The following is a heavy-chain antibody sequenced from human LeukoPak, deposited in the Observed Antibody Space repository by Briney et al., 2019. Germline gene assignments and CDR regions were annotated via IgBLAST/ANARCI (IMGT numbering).Heavy chain of an antibody. V-gene: IGHV4-34*01. CDR2: INHSGST. CDR1: GGSFSGYY. D-gene: IGHD1-26*01. J-gene: IGHJ4*02. CDR3: ARQLLPDY. Sequence: SETLSLTCAVYGGSFSGYYWSWIRQPPGKGLEWIGEINHSGSTYYNPSLKSRVTISVDTSKNQFSLKLSSVTAADTAVYYCARQLLPDYWGQGTLVTVSS.